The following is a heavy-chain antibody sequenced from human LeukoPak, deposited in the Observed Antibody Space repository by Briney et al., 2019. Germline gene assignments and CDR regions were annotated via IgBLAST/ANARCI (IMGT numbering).Heavy chain of an antibody. CDR3: ATGPTVIIYYCDY. D-gene: IGHD4-17*01. V-gene: IGHV1-24*01. J-gene: IGHJ4*02. CDR2: FDPEDGET. Sequence: ASVKVSCKVSGYTLTELSMHWVRQAPGNGLEWMGGFDPEDGETIYAQEFQGRVTITQDTSTDTAYRELSSLRSEDTAVYYCATGPTVIIYYCDYWGQGPLVPVSS. CDR1: GYTLTELS.